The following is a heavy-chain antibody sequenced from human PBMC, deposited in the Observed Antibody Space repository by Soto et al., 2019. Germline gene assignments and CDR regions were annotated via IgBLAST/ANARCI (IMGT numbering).Heavy chain of an antibody. V-gene: IGHV3-23*01. J-gene: IGHJ6*02. CDR3: VREGVSSRWYNYYGMDV. CDR2: ISGSGGDT. CDR1: GFTFGSHA. D-gene: IGHD6-13*01. Sequence: PGGSLRLSSAASGFTFGSHAMTWVRPAPGKGLELVSAISGSGGDTYFADSVKGRLTLTSHNYKNTLYLQRDSLRAEDSAMYYSVREGVSSRWYNYYGMDVWGQGTTVTVSS.